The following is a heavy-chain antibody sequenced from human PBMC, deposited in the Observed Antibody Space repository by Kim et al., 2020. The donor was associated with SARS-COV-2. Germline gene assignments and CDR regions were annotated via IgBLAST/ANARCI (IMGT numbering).Heavy chain of an antibody. J-gene: IGHJ1*01. Sequence: GGSLRLSCAASGFTVSSNYMSWLRQAPGKGLEWLSVIYSGDKTYYVESVKGRLTISRDNSKNTPDLQMSSLRVEDTAVYYCATNLAAAGVVWGQGTLVT. CDR3: ATNLAAAGVV. CDR2: IYSGDKT. V-gene: IGHV3-66*01. D-gene: IGHD6-13*01. CDR1: GFTVSSNY.